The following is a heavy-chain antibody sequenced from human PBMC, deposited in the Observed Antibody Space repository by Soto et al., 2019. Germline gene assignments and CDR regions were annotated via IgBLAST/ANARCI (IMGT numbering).Heavy chain of an antibody. CDR3: ARAAVLRYFDY. CDR1: GYTFTGYY. CDR2: INPNSGGT. Sequence: ASVKVSCTASGYTFTGYYMHWVRQAPGQGLEWMGWINPNSGGTNYAQKFQGWVTMTRDTSISTAYMELSRLRSDDTAVYYCARAAVLRYFDYWGQGTLVTVSS. J-gene: IGHJ4*02. D-gene: IGHD3-9*01. V-gene: IGHV1-2*04.